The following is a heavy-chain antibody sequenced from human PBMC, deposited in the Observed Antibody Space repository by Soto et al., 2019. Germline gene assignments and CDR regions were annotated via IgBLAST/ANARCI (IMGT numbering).Heavy chain of an antibody. J-gene: IGHJ6*02. CDR2: IYYRGST. V-gene: IGHV4-59*01. Sequence: PSETLSLTCTVSGGSISSYYWSWIRQPPGKGLEWIGYIYYRGSTNYNPSLKSRVTISVDTSKNQFSLKLSSVTAADTAMYYCARAGDFDWPREYYYGMDVWGQGTTVTVSS. CDR1: GGSISSYY. D-gene: IGHD3-9*01. CDR3: ARAGDFDWPREYYYGMDV.